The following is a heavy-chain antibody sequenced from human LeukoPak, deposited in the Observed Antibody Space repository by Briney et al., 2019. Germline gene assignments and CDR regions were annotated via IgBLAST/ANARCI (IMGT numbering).Heavy chain of an antibody. D-gene: IGHD5-24*01. V-gene: IGHV1-18*01. CDR2: ISAYNGNT. CDR3: ARDMSPYRWLQLDDAFDI. Sequence: GASVKVSCKASGYTFTSYGISWVRQAPGQGLEWMGWISAYNGNTNYAQKLQGRVTMTTDTSTSTAYMELRSLRSDDTAVYYCARDMSPYRWLQLDDAFDIWGQGTMVTVSS. J-gene: IGHJ3*02. CDR1: GYTFTSYG.